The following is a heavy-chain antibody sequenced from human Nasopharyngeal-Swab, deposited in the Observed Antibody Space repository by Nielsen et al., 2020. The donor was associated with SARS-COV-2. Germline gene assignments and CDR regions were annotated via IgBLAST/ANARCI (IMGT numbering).Heavy chain of an antibody. CDR3: ARVETTSYYYYYMDV. CDR1: GGSFSGYY. D-gene: IGHD1-26*01. J-gene: IGHJ6*03. Sequence: SETLSLTCAVYGGSFSGYYWSWIRQHPGKGLEWIGYIYYSGSTYYNPSLKSRVTISVDTSKNQFSLKLSSVTAADTAVYYCARVETTSYYYYYMDVWGKGTTVTVSS. V-gene: IGHV4-31*11. CDR2: IYYSGST.